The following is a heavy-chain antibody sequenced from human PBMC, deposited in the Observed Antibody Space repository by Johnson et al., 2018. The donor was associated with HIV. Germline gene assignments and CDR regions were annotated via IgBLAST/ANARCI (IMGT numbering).Heavy chain of an antibody. CDR1: GFTFDDYA. CDR2: ISWNSGSI. CDR3: ATDRYYNFWSGGDVFDI. Sequence: VQLVESGGGLVQPGRSLRLSCAASGFTFDDYAMHWVRQAPGKGLEWVSGISWNSGSIGYADSVKGRFTISRDNAKNSLYLQMNNLRVEDTAVYYCATDRYYNFWSGGDVFDIWGQGTMVTVSS. J-gene: IGHJ3*02. D-gene: IGHD3-3*01. V-gene: IGHV3-9*01.